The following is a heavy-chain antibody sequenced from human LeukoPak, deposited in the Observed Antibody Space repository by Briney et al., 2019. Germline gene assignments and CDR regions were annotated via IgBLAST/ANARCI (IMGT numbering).Heavy chain of an antibody. CDR1: GYTFTGYY. Sequence: ASVKVSCKASGYTFTGYYMHWVRQAPGQGLEWMGWINPNSGGTNYAQKFQGRVTMTRDTSISTAYMELSRLRSDDTAVYYCARSGPRTYYDILTGRIITPAFDYWGQGTLVTVSS. CDR3: ARSGPRTYYDILTGRIITPAFDY. D-gene: IGHD3-9*01. V-gene: IGHV1-2*02. J-gene: IGHJ4*02. CDR2: INPNSGGT.